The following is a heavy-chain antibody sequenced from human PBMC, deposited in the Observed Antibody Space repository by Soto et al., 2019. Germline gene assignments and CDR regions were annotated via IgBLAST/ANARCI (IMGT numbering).Heavy chain of an antibody. CDR1: GFSLSASGVG. Sequence: SGPTLVNPTQTLTLTCTFSGFSLSASGVGVGWIRQPPGKALEWLALIYWNGDKRYSPSLKSRLTITKDTSKNHVVLTMTNMDPVDTATYFCARTEGGGYCSGGSCYGVDYWGQGTLVTVSS. CDR2: IYWNGDK. CDR3: ARTEGGGYCSGGSCYGVDY. D-gene: IGHD2-15*01. V-gene: IGHV2-5*01. J-gene: IGHJ4*02.